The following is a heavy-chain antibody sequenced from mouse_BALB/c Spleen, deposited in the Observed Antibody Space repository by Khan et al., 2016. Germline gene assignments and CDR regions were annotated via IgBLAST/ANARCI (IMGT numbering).Heavy chain of an antibody. D-gene: IGHD2-14*01. CDR2: ISYSGST. CDR1: GYSITSDYA. CDR3: ARRYYRYDDALDY. V-gene: IGHV3-2*02. Sequence: EVQLQESGPGLVKPSQSLSLTCTVTGYSITSDYAWNWIRQSPGNKLEWMSYISYSGSTNYNPSLKSRISITRDTSKNKFFLQLNSVTTEDTATYYCARRYYRYDDALDYWGPGTSVTVSS. J-gene: IGHJ4*01.